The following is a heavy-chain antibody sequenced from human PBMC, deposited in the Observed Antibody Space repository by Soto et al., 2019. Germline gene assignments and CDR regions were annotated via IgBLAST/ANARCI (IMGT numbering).Heavy chain of an antibody. Sequence: QVQLQESGPGLVTPSETLSLTCTVSGDSISSYNLAWIRQPPGKGLEWIGYFRSGGGTSYNPSLKSGVAISANTSMKQLSLRLSSVTAADTAVYYCVRQGVGVLHGLVDVWGQGTTVTVSS. CDR2: FRSGGGT. D-gene: IGHD3-10*01. CDR3: VRQGVGVLHGLVDV. V-gene: IGHV4-59*08. CDR1: GDSISSYN. J-gene: IGHJ6*02.